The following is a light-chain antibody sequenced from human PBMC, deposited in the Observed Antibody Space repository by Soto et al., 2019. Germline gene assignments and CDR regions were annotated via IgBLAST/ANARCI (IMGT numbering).Light chain of an antibody. CDR1: QDIGSW. Sequence: DIQMTQSPSSVSASVGDTVTITCRASQDIGSWLAWFQQKPGRAPKLLIYAASSLQSGVPSRFSGSGSGADFTLTISSLQSEDFAVYYCQQYNNWPPITFGQGTRLEIK. V-gene: IGKV1-12*01. J-gene: IGKJ5*01. CDR3: QQYNNWPPIT. CDR2: AAS.